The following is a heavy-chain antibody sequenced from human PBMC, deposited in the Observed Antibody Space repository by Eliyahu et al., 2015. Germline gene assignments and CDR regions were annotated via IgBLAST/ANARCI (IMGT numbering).Heavy chain of an antibody. Sequence: VQLLESSPGLVKPSDTLSLTCNVSGLSITSVNWWGWIRQPPGKGLEWLCYIYYSGVAYYNPSLNSRVSMSVDTSKNQFSLKLSSVTAVDTAIYFCVRIRDDFSDYHNIYFWGQGTQVTVSS. CDR2: IYYSGVA. D-gene: IGHD4-11*01. J-gene: IGHJ4*02. CDR1: GLSITSVNW. CDR3: VRIRDDFSDYHNIYF. V-gene: IGHV4-28*01.